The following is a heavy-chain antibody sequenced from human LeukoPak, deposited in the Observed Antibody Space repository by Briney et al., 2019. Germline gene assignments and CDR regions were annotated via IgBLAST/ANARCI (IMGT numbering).Heavy chain of an antibody. Sequence: PSETLSLTCTFSGGSISSYYWSWIRQPPGKGLEWIGYISYSGSTNYNPSLKSRVTISVDTSKNQFSLKLSSVTAADTAVYYCARRDHSSGWFHFDYWGQGTLVTVSS. V-gene: IGHV4-59*08. D-gene: IGHD6-19*01. CDR3: ARRDHSSGWFHFDY. CDR2: ISYSGST. CDR1: GGSISSYY. J-gene: IGHJ4*02.